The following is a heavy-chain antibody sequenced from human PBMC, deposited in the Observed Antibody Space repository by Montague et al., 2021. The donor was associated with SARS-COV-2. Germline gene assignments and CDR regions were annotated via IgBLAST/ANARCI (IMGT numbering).Heavy chain of an antibody. CDR2: TYYRSKWNN. V-gene: IGHV6-1*01. J-gene: IGHJ6*02. CDR3: ARGADRYYFYGMDV. Sequence: CAISGDSVSSNSAAWSWIRQSPSRGLEWLVRTYYRSKWNNEYAVSVNSRITINPDTSKNQFSLQVNSVTPEDTAVYYCARGADRYYFYGMDVWGQGTTVTVSS. CDR1: GDSVSSNSAA. D-gene: IGHD6-19*01.